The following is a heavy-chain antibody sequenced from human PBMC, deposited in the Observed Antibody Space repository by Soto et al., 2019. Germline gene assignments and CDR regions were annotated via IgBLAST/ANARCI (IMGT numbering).Heavy chain of an antibody. J-gene: IGHJ4*02. CDR1: GFTFSDYY. V-gene: IGHV3-11*06. Sequence: QVQLVESGGGLVKPGGSLRLSCAASGFTFSDYYMSWIRQAPGKGLEWVSYISSSSSYTNYADSVKGRFTISRDNAKNSLYLQMNSLRAEDTAVYYCARDRGYYDSSGYYSAPGYWGQGTLVTVSS. CDR2: ISSSSSYT. D-gene: IGHD3-22*01. CDR3: ARDRGYYDSSGYYSAPGY.